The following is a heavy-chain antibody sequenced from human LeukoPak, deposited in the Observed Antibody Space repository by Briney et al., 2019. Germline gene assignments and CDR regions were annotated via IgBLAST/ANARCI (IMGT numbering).Heavy chain of an antibody. J-gene: IGHJ4*02. CDR3: ARDRPSSGSLLGFDY. Sequence: WASVKVSCKASGYTFTSYGISWVRQAPGQGLEWMGWISAYNGNTNYAQKLQGRVTMTTDTSTSTAYMELRSLRSDDTAVYYCARDRPSSGSLLGFDYWGQGTLVTVSS. CDR2: ISAYNGNT. V-gene: IGHV1-18*01. D-gene: IGHD3-10*01. CDR1: GYTFTSYG.